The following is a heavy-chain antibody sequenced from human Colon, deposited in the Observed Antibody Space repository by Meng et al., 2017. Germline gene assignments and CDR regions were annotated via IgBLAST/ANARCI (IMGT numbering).Heavy chain of an antibody. CDR1: GFTFSSYW. V-gene: IGHV3-7*01. J-gene: IGHJ6*02. CDR2: IKQDGSEK. D-gene: IGHD6-19*01. Sequence: GESLKISCAASGFTFSSYWMSWVRQAPGKGLEWVANIKQDGSEKYYVDSVKGRCTISRDNAKNSLYLQMNSLRAEDTAVYYCARDSGWYPYYYYYGMDVWGQGTTVTVSS. CDR3: ARDSGWYPYYYYYGMDV.